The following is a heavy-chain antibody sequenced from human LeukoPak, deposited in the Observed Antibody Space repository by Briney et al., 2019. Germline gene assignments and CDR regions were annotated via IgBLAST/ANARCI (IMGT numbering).Heavy chain of an antibody. V-gene: IGHV4-31*03. CDR3: ARVRQKYTWNYWFDP. J-gene: IGHJ5*02. CDR1: VGSISSGGYY. CDR2: IYYSGST. D-gene: IGHD1-7*01. Sequence: TSETLSLTCTVSVGSISSGGYYCSWIRQHPGKGLEWIGYIYYSGSTYYNPSLKSRVTISVDTSKTQFSLKLSSVTAADTAVYYCARVRQKYTWNYWFDPWGQGTLVTVSS.